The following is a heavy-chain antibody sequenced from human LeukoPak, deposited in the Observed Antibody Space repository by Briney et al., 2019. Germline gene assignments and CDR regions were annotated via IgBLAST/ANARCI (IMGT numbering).Heavy chain of an antibody. V-gene: IGHV4-34*01. CDR1: GGSFSGYY. CDR2: INHSGST. D-gene: IGHD7-27*01. Sequence: SETLSLTCAVYGGSFSGYYWSWIRQPPGKGLEWIGEINHSGSTNYNPSLKSRVTISVDTSKNQFSLKLSSETAADTAVYYCARGRSQANWRLLGYWGQGTLVTVSS. J-gene: IGHJ4*02. CDR3: ARGRSQANWRLLGY.